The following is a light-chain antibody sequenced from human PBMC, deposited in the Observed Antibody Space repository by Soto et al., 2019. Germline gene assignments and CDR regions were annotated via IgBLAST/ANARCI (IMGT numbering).Light chain of an antibody. J-gene: IGLJ1*01. CDR2: ENN. Sequence: QSVLTQPPSVSAAPGQKVTISCSGSSSNIGNNYVSWYQQLPGTAPKLLIYENNKRPSGIPDRFSGSKSGTSATLGITGLQPGDEPDYYCGKWYSNLIPYVFGPGTKLPAL. CDR1: SSNIGNNY. V-gene: IGLV1-51*02. CDR3: GKWYSNLIPYV.